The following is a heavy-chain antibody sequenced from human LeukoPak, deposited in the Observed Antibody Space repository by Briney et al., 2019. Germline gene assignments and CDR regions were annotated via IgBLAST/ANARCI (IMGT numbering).Heavy chain of an antibody. CDR1: GYTFTSNY. CDR2: IYPKDGST. CDR3: ARDQEGFDY. J-gene: IGHJ4*02. Sequence: ASVKVSCKASGYTFTSNYIHWVRQAPGQGLEWMGMIYPKDGSTSYAQKFQGRVTVTRDTSTSTVHMELSGLRSEDTAVYYCARDQEGFDYWGQGTLVTVSS. V-gene: IGHV1-46*01.